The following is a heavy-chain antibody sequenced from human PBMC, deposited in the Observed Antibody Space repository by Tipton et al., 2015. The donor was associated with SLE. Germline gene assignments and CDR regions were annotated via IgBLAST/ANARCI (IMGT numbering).Heavy chain of an antibody. CDR3: ARDLKGRVGIVDY. CDR1: GFTFSSYA. V-gene: IGHV3-23*01. J-gene: IGHJ4*02. Sequence: SLRLSCAASGFTFSSYAMSWVRQAPGKGLDWVSGISGSGGSTHYADSVKGRFTISRDNSKNTLYLQMNSLGAEDTAVYYCARDLKGRVGIVDYWGQGTLVTVSS. D-gene: IGHD2-21*01. CDR2: ISGSGGST.